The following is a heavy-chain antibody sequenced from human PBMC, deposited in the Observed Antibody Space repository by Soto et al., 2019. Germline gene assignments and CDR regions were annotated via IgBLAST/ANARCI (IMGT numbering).Heavy chain of an antibody. CDR3: ARDFVHGDHPEYFQH. CDR1: GFTVSSNY. Sequence: EVQLVESGGGLVQPGGSLRLSCAASGFTVSSNYMNWVRQAPGKGLEWVSVIYSGGSTYYADSVKGRFTISRDNSKNTLSLQMNSLRDEDTAVYYCARDFVHGDHPEYFQHWGQGTLVTVSS. CDR2: IYSGGST. D-gene: IGHD4-17*01. V-gene: IGHV3-66*01. J-gene: IGHJ1*01.